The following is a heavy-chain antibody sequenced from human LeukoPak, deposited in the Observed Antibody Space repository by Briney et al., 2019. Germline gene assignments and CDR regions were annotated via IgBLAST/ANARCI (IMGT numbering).Heavy chain of an antibody. CDR2: ISWNSGSI. CDR3: AKEGYCSGGSCYAFDY. CDR1: GFTFDDYA. D-gene: IGHD2-15*01. V-gene: IGHV3-9*01. J-gene: IGHJ4*02. Sequence: GRSLRLSCAASGFTFDDYAMHWVRQAPGKGLEWVSGISWNSGSIGYADSVKGRFTISRDNAKNSLYLQMNSLRAEDTALYYCAKEGYCSGGSCYAFDYWGQGTLVTVSS.